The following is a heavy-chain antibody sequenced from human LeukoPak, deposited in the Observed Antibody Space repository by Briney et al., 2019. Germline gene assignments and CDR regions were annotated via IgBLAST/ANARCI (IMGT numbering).Heavy chain of an antibody. D-gene: IGHD6-19*01. CDR2: ISSPSTNI. Sequence: GGSLRLSCAASGFMFTSYSMNWVRQAPGKGLEWVAYISSPSTNIYYVDSVKGRFTISRDNAENSLYLQMNSLRDEDTAVYYCARERSSGWPFDYWGQGTLVTVSS. CDR3: ARERSSGWPFDY. V-gene: IGHV3-48*02. CDR1: GFMFTSYS. J-gene: IGHJ4*02.